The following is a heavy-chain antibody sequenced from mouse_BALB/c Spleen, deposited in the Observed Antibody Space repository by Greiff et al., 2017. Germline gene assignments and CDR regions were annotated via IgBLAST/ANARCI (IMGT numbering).Heavy chain of an antibody. Sequence: EVQLQESGPGLVKPSQSLSLTCTVTGYSITSDYAWNWIRQFPGNKLEWMGYISYSGSTSYNPSLKSRISITRDTSKNQFFLQLNSVTTEDTATYYCARNYYGSSYDYFDYWGQGTTLTVSS. V-gene: IGHV3-2*02. J-gene: IGHJ2*01. CDR1: GYSITSDYA. D-gene: IGHD1-1*01. CDR3: ARNYYGSSYDYFDY. CDR2: ISYSGST.